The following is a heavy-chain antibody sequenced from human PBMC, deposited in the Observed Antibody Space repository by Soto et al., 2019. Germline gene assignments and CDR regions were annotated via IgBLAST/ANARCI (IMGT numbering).Heavy chain of an antibody. D-gene: IGHD6-19*01. J-gene: IGHJ4*02. Sequence: QVQLVQSGAEVKKPGASVKVSCKASGYTFTSYGISWVRQAPGQGLEWMGWISAYNGNTNYAQKLQGRVTMTTDTSTSKAYMELRSLRSDDTAVYYCAAGIAVAGPGWNFDYWGQGTLVTVSS. CDR2: ISAYNGNT. V-gene: IGHV1-18*01. CDR3: AAGIAVAGPGWNFDY. CDR1: GYTFTSYG.